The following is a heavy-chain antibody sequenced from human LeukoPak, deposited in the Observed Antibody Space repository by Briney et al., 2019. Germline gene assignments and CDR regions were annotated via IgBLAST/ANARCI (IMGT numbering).Heavy chain of an antibody. V-gene: IGHV3-30*02. J-gene: IGHJ6*04. CDR1: GLTFTTYA. Sequence: PGGSLRLSCAASGLTFTTYAMSWVRQAPGKGLEWVAFIRYDGSNKYYADSVKGRFTISRDNSKNTLYLQMNSLRAEDTAVYYCALDIVVVPAANLDVWGKGTTVTVSS. D-gene: IGHD2-2*01. CDR3: ALDIVVVPAANLDV. CDR2: IRYDGSNK.